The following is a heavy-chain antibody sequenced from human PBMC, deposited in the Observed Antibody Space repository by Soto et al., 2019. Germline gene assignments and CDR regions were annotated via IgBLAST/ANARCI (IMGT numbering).Heavy chain of an antibody. V-gene: IGHV3-23*01. CDR2: ISGSGGST. CDR1: GFTFSSYA. J-gene: IGHJ4*02. CDR3: ANSGFVLMVYAIDY. D-gene: IGHD2-8*01. Sequence: GGSLRLSCAASGFTFSSYAMSWVRQAPGKGLEWVSAISGSGGSTYYADSVKGRFTISRGNSKNTLYLQMNSLRAEDTAVYYCANSGFVLMVYAIDYWGQGTLVTVSS.